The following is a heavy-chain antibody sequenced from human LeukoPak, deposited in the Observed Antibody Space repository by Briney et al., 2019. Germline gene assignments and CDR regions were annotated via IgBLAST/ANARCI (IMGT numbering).Heavy chain of an antibody. V-gene: IGHV3-7*01. CDR2: IKQDGSEK. J-gene: IGHJ5*02. D-gene: IGHD2-15*01. CDR3: ARGAKYCSGSNCYDYDKLFDP. CDR1: GFTFSNYW. Sequence: GGSLRLSCAASGFTFSNYWMSWVRQAPGKGLEWVANIKQDGSEKYYVDSVKGRFTISRDNTKNSLYLQMTSLRAEDTAMFYCARGAKYCSGSNCYDYDKLFDPWGQGTLVTVSS.